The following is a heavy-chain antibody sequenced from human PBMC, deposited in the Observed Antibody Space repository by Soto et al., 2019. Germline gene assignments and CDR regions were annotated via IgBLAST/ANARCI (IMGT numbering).Heavy chain of an antibody. CDR2: IYYSGST. D-gene: IGHD5-18*01. CDR3: ASRYGSSFDY. CDR1: GGSISSYY. V-gene: IGHV4-59*08. J-gene: IGHJ4*02. Sequence: QVQLQESGPGLVKPSETLSLTCTVSGGSISSYYWSWIRQPPGKGLEWIGYIYYSGSTKYNPSLKSRATLSVAASKNQFTLQLSSVAATDTAVYYCASRYGSSFDYWAQETLVTVSS.